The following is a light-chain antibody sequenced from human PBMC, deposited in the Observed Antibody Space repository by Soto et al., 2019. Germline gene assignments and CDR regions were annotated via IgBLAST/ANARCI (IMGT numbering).Light chain of an antibody. CDR2: DTS. CDR1: QSVSSSY. CDR3: QQYGSSPT. V-gene: IGKV3-20*01. Sequence: EILLTQSPGTLSLSPGERPTLSCRASQSVSSSYLAWAQQKPGQAPRLLIYDTSSTATGIPDRFSGSGSGTVFTITISRLEPEDVALYYCQQYGSSPTFGQGTKVDIK. J-gene: IGKJ1*01.